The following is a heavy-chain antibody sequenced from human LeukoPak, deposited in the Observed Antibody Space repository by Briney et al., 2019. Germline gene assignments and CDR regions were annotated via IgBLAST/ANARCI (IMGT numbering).Heavy chain of an antibody. CDR3: ASSGWYGGRHDNFDY. CDR1: GFTFSSYA. D-gene: IGHD6-19*01. CDR2: IIPIFGTA. J-gene: IGHJ4*02. Sequence: PGGSLRLSCAASGFTFSSYAISWVRQAPGQGLEWMGGIIPIFGTANYAQKFQGRVTITADESTSTAYMELSSLRSEDTAVYYCASSGWYGGRHDNFDYWGQGTLVTVSS. V-gene: IGHV1-69*01.